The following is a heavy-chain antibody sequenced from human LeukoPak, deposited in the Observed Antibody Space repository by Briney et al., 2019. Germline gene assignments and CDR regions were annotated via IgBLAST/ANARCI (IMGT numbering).Heavy chain of an antibody. Sequence: SETLSLTCAVHGGSFSGYYWSWIRQPPGKGLEWIGEINHSGSTNYNPSLKSRVTISVYTSKTQFSLKLSSVTAADTAVYYCARASRVWGGGKSGHLDYWGQGTLVTVSS. CDR2: INHSGST. J-gene: IGHJ4*02. CDR1: GGSFSGYY. CDR3: ARASRVWGGGKSGHLDY. D-gene: IGHD3-16*01. V-gene: IGHV4-34*01.